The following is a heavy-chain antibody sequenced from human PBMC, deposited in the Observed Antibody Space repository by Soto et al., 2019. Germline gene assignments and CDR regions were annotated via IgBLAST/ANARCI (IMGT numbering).Heavy chain of an antibody. CDR2: IIPIFGTA. D-gene: IGHD2-2*01. CDR3: ARVSTDIVVVRQHYYGMDV. Sequence: SVKVSCKASGGAFSSYAISWVRQAPGQGLEWMGGIIPIFGTANYAQKFQGRVTITADESTSTAYMELSSLRSEDTAVYYCARVSTDIVVVRQHYYGMDVWGQGTTVTVS. CDR1: GGAFSSYA. V-gene: IGHV1-69*13. J-gene: IGHJ6*02.